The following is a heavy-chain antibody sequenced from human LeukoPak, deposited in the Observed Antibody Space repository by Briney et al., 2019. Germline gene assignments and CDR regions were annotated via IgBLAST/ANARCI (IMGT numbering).Heavy chain of an antibody. CDR3: ARDPQYCSSTSCTDY. Sequence: ASVKVSCKASGYTFTGYYMHWVRQAPGQGLEWMGWINPNSGGTNYAQKFQGRVTMTRDTSISTAYMELSRLRSDDTAVYYCARDPQYCSSTSCTDYWGQGTLVTVSS. CDR2: INPNSGGT. D-gene: IGHD2-2*01. CDR1: GYTFTGYY. V-gene: IGHV1-2*02. J-gene: IGHJ4*02.